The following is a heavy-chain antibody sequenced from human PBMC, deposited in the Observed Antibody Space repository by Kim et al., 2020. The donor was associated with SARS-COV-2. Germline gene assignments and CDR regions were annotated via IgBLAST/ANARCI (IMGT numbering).Heavy chain of an antibody. CDR3: ASLSIAEIQSDF. D-gene: IGHD6-6*01. J-gene: IGHJ4*02. CDR1: GFTFSNYW. CDR2: INSDGIRT. Sequence: GGSLRLSCAVSGFTFSNYWIHWVRQAPGKGLVWVSRINSDGIRTSYADSVQGRFTISRDNAKNTVNLQMYSLRAEDTAVYYCASLSIAEIQSDFWGQGTLVTVSS. V-gene: IGHV3-74*01.